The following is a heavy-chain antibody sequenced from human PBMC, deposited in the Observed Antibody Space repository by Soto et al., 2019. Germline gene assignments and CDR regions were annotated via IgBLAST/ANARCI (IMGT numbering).Heavy chain of an antibody. CDR2: INSDGSST. CDR3: ARDPRFYYGMDV. J-gene: IGHJ6*02. V-gene: IGHV3-74*01. Sequence: PGGSLRLSCAASGFTFSSYWMHWVRQAPGKGLVWVSRINSDGSSTSYADSVEGRFTISRDNAKNTLYLQMNSLRAEDTAVYYCARDPRFYYGMDVWGQETTVTVSS. CDR1: GFTFSSYW.